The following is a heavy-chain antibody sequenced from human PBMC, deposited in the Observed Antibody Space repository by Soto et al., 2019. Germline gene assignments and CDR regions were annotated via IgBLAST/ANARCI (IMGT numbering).Heavy chain of an antibody. Sequence: LSLTCTVSGGSISSHYWSWVRQAPGKGLEWIGHIYYRGSTTYNPSLRSRSTISVDTSNNQFSLKLNSVTTADTAVYYCARDGREASGMDVWGQGTKVTVSS. CDR3: ARDGREASGMDV. CDR1: GGSISSHY. J-gene: IGHJ6*02. V-gene: IGHV4-59*11. CDR2: IYYRGST. D-gene: IGHD1-26*01.